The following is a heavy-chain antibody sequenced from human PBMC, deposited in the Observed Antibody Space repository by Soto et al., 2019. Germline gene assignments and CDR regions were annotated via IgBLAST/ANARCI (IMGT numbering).Heavy chain of an antibody. V-gene: IGHV1-8*01. Sequence: ASVKVSCKASGYTFTSYDINWVRQATGQGLEWMGWMNPNSGNTGYAQKFQGRVTMTRNTSISTAYMELSSLRSEDTAVYYCARVVDSPYSWYFDYWGQGTLVTVSS. CDR3: ARVVDSPYSWYFDY. CDR1: GYTFTSYD. CDR2: MNPNSGNT. J-gene: IGHJ4*02. D-gene: IGHD2-15*01.